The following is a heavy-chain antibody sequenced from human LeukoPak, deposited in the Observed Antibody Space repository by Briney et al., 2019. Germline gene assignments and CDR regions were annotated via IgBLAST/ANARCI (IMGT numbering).Heavy chain of an antibody. CDR3: ARAPLLPGWEHLTDYFDY. CDR1: GGSISSGSYY. CDR2: IYTSGST. V-gene: IGHV4-61*02. J-gene: IGHJ4*02. Sequence: PSETLSLTCTVSGGSISSGSYYWSWIRQPAGKGLEWIGRIYTSGSTNYNPSLKSRVTISVDTSKNQFSLKLSSVTAADTAVYYRARAPLLPGWEHLTDYFDYWGQGTLVTVSS. D-gene: IGHD1-26*01.